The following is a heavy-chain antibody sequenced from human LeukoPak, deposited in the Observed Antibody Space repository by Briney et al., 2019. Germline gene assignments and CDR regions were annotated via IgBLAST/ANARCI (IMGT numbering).Heavy chain of an antibody. V-gene: IGHV3-11*01. CDR1: GFTFSDYY. CDR3: AREVNTWFDP. CDR2: IGGDSTTI. D-gene: IGHD3-22*01. Sequence: PGGSLRLSCAASGFTFSDYYMTWIRQAPGRGLEWVSYIGGDSTTIYYADSVKGRFTISRDNAKNSLYLQMNSLRADDTAIYYCAREVNTWFDPWGQGTLVTVSS. J-gene: IGHJ5*02.